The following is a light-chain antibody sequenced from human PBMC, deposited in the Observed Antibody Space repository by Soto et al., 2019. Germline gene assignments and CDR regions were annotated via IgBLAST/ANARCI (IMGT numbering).Light chain of an antibody. Sequence: QSVLTQPPSASGTPGQRVTISCSGSSSNIGSNTVNWYQQLPGTAPKLLIYSNNQRPSGVPDRFSGSKSGTSASLAISGLQSEDEADYYCVVFGGGTKGTVL. J-gene: IGLJ2*01. V-gene: IGLV1-44*01. CDR3: VV. CDR2: SNN. CDR1: SSNIGSNT.